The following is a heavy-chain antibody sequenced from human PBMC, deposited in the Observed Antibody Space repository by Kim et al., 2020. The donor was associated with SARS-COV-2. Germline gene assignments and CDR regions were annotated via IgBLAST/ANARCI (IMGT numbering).Heavy chain of an antibody. J-gene: IGHJ4*02. CDR1: GFSLNTGRGVG. CDR3: VHDRTGFYLDY. CDR2: IYWDDDK. Sequence: SGPTLVNPTQPLTLTCTFSGFSLNTGRGVGVGWIRQPPGKALEWLALIYWDDDKRYSPSLKSMLIITKDTSKNQVVLTMTNMDPVDTATYYCVHDRTGFYLDYWGQGTLVTVSS. D-gene: IGHD3-9*01. V-gene: IGHV2-5*02.